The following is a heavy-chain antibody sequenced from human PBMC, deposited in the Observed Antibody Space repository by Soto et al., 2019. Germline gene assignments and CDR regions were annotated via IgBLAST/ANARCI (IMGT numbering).Heavy chain of an antibody. V-gene: IGHV1-69*01. CDR1: GGTFSKYA. Sequence: QVQLVQSGAEMQQPGASVRVSSKASGGTFSKYAFSWVRQAPGQGLEWLGGTIPMCGTPNYAQKFQGRVAISADESTATVYMELSSLRSEDTAVYFCARPLRDRNYYYGMAVWGQGTTVTVSS. CDR3: ARPLRDRNYYYGMAV. CDR2: TIPMCGTP. D-gene: IGHD3-22*01. J-gene: IGHJ6*02.